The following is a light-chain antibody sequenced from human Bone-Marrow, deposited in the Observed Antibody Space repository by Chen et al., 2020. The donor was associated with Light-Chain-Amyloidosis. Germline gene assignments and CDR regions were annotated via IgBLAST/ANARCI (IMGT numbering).Light chain of an antibody. Sequence: IQLTQSPSSLSASVGDRVTISCRASQSIDTYLNWYQHTPGAAPKLLIYTASALQGGIPSRFSGSGSGTDFTLTISSLQPEDFATYYCQQSYTSPSYTFGQGTKLDI. J-gene: IGKJ2*01. CDR1: QSIDTY. CDR2: TAS. CDR3: QQSYTSPSYT. V-gene: IGKV1-39*01.